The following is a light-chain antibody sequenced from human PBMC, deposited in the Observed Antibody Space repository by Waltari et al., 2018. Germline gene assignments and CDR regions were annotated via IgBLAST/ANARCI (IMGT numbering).Light chain of an antibody. CDR1: QGISSY. CDR3: QQHNTNPLT. Sequence: DNQMTPSPSTLSASMVDKVTITCRSSQGISSYLAWYQQKPGKAPKFLIYKASTLQSGVPSRFSGSGSGTDFTLTISSLQPEDFATYYCQQHNTNPLTFGGGTKVEIK. V-gene: IGKV1-16*01. CDR2: KAS. J-gene: IGKJ4*01.